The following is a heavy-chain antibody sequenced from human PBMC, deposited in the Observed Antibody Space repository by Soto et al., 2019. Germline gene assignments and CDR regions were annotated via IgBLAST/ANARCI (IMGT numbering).Heavy chain of an antibody. J-gene: IGHJ4*02. Sequence: ASVKVSCKVSGYTLTELSMHWVRQAPGKGLEWMGGFDPEDGETIYAQKFQGRVTMTEDTSTDTAYMELSSLRSEDTAVYYCARDIGGTYYYDSSGYYRDDYWGQGTLVTVSS. V-gene: IGHV1-24*01. CDR1: GYTLTELS. D-gene: IGHD3-22*01. CDR2: FDPEDGET. CDR3: ARDIGGTYYYDSSGYYRDDY.